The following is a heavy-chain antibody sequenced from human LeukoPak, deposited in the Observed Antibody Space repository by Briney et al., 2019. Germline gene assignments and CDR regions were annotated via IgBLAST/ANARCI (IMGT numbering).Heavy chain of an antibody. CDR3: ARGLRLSKIDY. CDR2: INPNGGGT. Sequence: GASVKVSCKASGYTFTGYYMHWVRQAPGQGLEWMGRINPNGGGTNYAQKFQGRVTMTRDTSISTAYMELSRLRSDDTAVYYCARGLRLSKIDYWGQGTLVTVSS. V-gene: IGHV1-2*06. CDR1: GYTFTGYY. D-gene: IGHD3-16*02. J-gene: IGHJ4*02.